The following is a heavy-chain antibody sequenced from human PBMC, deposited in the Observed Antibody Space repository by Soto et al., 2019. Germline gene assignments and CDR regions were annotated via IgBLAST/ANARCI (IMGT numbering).Heavy chain of an antibody. J-gene: IGHJ5*02. CDR3: ARVMAAMQNWLDP. Sequence: SETLSLTCSVSGGSISSIDYFWSWIRQPPGKGLEWIGFIYHTGTTYYNPSLGSRVTISIDTSKSQFSMKLNSVTAADTAVYYCARVMAAMQNWLDPWGQGTLVTVSS. V-gene: IGHV4-30-4*01. D-gene: IGHD2-2*01. CDR2: IYHTGTT. CDR1: GGSISSIDYF.